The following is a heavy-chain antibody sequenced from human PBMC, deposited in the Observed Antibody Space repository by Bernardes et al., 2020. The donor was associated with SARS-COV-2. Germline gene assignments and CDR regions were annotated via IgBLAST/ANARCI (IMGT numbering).Heavy chain of an antibody. CDR1: GDCPRNSL. V-gene: IGHV4-59*01. CDR3: ARERGEVVTLFGVVTGRQYFDF. Sequence: SDLLSLTCVVSGDCPRNSLWSWIRQPPGRGLEWIGYISYSCSSYYNPSLKSRVTISVDTSKSQFSLELTSVTAADTAVYYCARERGEVVTLFGVVTGRQYFDFWGQGMLVTVSS. J-gene: IGHJ4*02. D-gene: IGHD3-3*01. CDR2: ISYSCSS.